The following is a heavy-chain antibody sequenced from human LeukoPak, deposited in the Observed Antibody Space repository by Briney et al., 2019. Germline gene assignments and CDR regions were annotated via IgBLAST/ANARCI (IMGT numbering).Heavy chain of an antibody. Sequence: PSETLSLTCTVSGGSISSNNWWIWVRQSPEKGLEWSGGIYHYGSTNYNPSLKSRVNISMDKYKTQLPLNLNFVPAADRGVYYCARDRGRYPYSHDYWGQETV. J-gene: IGHJ4*02. CDR3: ARDRGRYPYSHDY. V-gene: IGHV4-4*02. CDR2: IYHYGST. CDR1: GGSISSNNW. D-gene: IGHD3-10*01.